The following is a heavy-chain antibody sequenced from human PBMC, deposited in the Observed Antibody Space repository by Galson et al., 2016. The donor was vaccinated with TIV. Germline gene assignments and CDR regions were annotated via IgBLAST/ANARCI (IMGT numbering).Heavy chain of an antibody. Sequence: SVKVSCKGSGGTVSSYAISWVRQAPGQGLEWMGRIIPIARTANYAQKFQGRLTITADEFTRTAYMELSSLRSEDTAIYYCATSISGVVNYYYYMDVWGKGTTVTVSS. J-gene: IGHJ6*03. CDR3: ATSISGVVNYYYYMDV. CDR1: GGTVSSYA. V-gene: IGHV1-69*11. CDR2: IIPIARTA. D-gene: IGHD3-3*01.